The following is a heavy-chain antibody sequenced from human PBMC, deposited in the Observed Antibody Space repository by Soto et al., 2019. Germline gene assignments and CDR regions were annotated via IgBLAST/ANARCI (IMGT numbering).Heavy chain of an antibody. CDR3: ARDRYDYVWGSYPEIDY. CDR1: GFTFSDYY. CDR2: ISPSGTTI. D-gene: IGHD3-16*02. V-gene: IGHV3-11*01. J-gene: IGHJ4*02. Sequence: GGSLRLSCAASGFTFSDYYMSWIRQAPGKGLEWVSYISPSGTTIYYADSVKGRFTISRDNAKNSLYLQMNSLRAEGTAVYYCARDRYDYVWGSYPEIDYWGQGTQVTVSS.